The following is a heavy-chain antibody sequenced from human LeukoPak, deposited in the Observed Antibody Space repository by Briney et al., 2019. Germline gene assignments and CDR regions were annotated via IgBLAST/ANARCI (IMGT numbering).Heavy chain of an antibody. V-gene: IGHV3-66*01. CDR3: AIVARNCSFTDCYSTDH. D-gene: IGHD2-2*01. CDR2: IYSGGSI. J-gene: IGHJ4*02. CDR1: TVTVSSMY. Sequence: GGSLRLSCAIPTVTVSSMYMSWVRQAPGGGLEGVSIIYSGGSIYHADSVKGRFSISRDTFKNTLRLQMNSLRAEDTAVYYCAIVARNCSFTDCYSTDHWGQGTLVTVAS.